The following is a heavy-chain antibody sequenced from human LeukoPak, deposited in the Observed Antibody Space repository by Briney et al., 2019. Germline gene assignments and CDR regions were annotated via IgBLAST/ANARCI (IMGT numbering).Heavy chain of an antibody. V-gene: IGHV3-21*01. CDR3: ARASGAVAWFDP. CDR1: GFTFSSYS. D-gene: IGHD6-19*01. CDR2: ISSSSSYI. Sequence: GGSLRLSCAASGFTFSSYSMNWVRQAPGKGLEWVSSISSSSSYIYYADSVKGRFTISRDNAKNSLYLQMNSLRAEDTAVYYRARASGAVAWFDPWGQGTLVTVSS. J-gene: IGHJ5*02.